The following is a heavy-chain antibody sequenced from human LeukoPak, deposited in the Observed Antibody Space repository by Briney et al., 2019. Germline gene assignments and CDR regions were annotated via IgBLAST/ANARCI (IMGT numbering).Heavy chain of an antibody. Sequence: ASVRVSCKASGYTFTNYHIAWVRQAPGQGLEWMGWVSTNDGNTVYAQRLQGRVTMATDTSTSVAYMELRSLTSDDTAVYYCTRAPPGMTMMTDYWGQGTLVTVSS. J-gene: IGHJ4*02. CDR2: VSTNDGNT. CDR1: GYTFTNYH. V-gene: IGHV1-18*01. D-gene: IGHD3-22*01. CDR3: TRAPPGMTMMTDY.